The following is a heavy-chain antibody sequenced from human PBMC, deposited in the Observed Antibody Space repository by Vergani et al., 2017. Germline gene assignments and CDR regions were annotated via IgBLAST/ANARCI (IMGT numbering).Heavy chain of an antibody. Sequence: EVQLVESGGGLVQPGGSLRLSCAASGFTFSSYDMSWVRQAPGKGLEWVAAISGSGGSTYYADAVKCRLTISRDNSKNTLYLQMNSLRAEDTALYYCAKGEVGATGWCGYWGQGTLVTVSS. D-gene: IGHD1-26*01. CDR2: ISGSGGST. CDR1: GFTFSSYD. CDR3: AKGEVGATGWCGY. V-gene: IGHV3-23*04. J-gene: IGHJ4*02.